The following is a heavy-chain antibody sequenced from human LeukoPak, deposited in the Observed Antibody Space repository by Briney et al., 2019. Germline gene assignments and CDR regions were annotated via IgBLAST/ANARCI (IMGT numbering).Heavy chain of an antibody. CDR2: IGGSGGNT. V-gene: IGHV3-23*01. CDR3: ARAVPAPGTPENAFDI. Sequence: GGSLRLSCAASGFTFSTYAMSWVRQAPGKGLEWVSGIGGSGGNTYYADSVKGRLTISRDNSQSTLYLHMNSLSTEDTALYYCARAVPAPGTPENAFDIWGQGTMVTVSS. D-gene: IGHD6-13*01. J-gene: IGHJ3*02. CDR1: GFTFSTYA.